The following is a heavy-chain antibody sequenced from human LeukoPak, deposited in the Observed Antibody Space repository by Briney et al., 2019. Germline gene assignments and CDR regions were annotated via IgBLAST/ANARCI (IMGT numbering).Heavy chain of an antibody. CDR2: IGTAGDT. D-gene: IGHD6-13*01. V-gene: IGHV3-13*01. CDR3: ARVAAAGKGFDH. CDR1: GFTFSSYD. J-gene: IGHJ4*02. Sequence: PGGSLRLSCTASGFTFSSYDMHWVRQGTGKGLEWVSAIGTAGDTYYGGSVKGRFTISRENAKNSLYLQMNSLRAGDTAVYYCARVAAAGKGFDHWGQGTLVTVS.